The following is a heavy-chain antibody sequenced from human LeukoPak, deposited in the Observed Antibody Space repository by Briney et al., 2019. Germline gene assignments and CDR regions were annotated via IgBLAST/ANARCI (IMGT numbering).Heavy chain of an antibody. CDR3: ARLAYCGGDCYPYFDY. D-gene: IGHD2-21*01. CDR1: GGSLNGHY. CDR2: GSDIGGT. V-gene: IGHV4-34*01. J-gene: IGHJ4*02. Sequence: SETLSLTCAVYGGSLNGHYWSWIRQSPGKGLEWNGEGSDIGGTKFNPSLKSRVSISADTSKNQFSLKLTSMTAADTAVYYCARLAYCGGDCYPYFDYWGQGTLVTVSS.